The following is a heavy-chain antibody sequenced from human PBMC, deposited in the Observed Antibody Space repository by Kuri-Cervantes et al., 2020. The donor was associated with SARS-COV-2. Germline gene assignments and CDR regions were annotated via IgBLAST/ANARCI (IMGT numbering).Heavy chain of an antibody. CDR3: ASLLLWQQFAH. J-gene: IGHJ4*02. Sequence: SCDVSGDSMNNCNWWTWVRQTPGKGLEWIGEIYHNGNTNYNPSLKSRVTISVDESKNQFSLKLNSVTAADTAVYYCASLLLWQQFAHWGQGILVTVSS. D-gene: IGHD5-24*01. CDR2: IYHNGNT. V-gene: IGHV4-4*02. CDR1: GDSMNNCNW.